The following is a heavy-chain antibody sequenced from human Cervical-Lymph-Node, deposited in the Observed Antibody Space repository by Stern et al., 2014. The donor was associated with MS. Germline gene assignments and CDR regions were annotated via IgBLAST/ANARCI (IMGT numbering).Heavy chain of an antibody. D-gene: IGHD3-10*01. CDR3: AGMVRDDWYFDL. J-gene: IGHJ2*01. CDR2: FDPEDGET. CDR1: GYTLTELS. Sequence: VQLVESGAEVKKPGASVKVSCKVSGYTLTELSIHWVRQAPGKGLEWMGCFDPEDGETIYAQKFQGRVTMTEETSTDTDYMELSSLRSEDTAVYYCAGMVRDDWYFDLWGRGTLVTVSS. V-gene: IGHV1-24*01.